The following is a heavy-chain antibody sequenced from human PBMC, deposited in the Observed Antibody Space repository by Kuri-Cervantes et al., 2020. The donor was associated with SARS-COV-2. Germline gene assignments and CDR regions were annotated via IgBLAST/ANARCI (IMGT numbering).Heavy chain of an antibody. D-gene: IGHD3-3*01. V-gene: IGHV4-38-2*01. CDR3: ARLGGGPMDV. Sequence: GSLRLSCAVSGYFISSGYYWGWIRQPPGKGLEWIGSIYHSGSTYYNPSLKSRVTISVDTSKNQFSLKLSSVTAADTAVYYCARLGGGPMDVWGQGTTVTVSS. J-gene: IGHJ6*02. CDR2: IYHSGST. CDR1: GYFISSGYY.